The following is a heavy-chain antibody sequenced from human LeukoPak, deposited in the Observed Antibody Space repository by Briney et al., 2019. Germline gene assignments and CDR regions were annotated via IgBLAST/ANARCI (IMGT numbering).Heavy chain of an antibody. J-gene: IGHJ4*02. D-gene: IGHD1-26*01. CDR2: IYPGDSDI. Sequence: GESLKISCKSSGYSFTSYWIGWVRQMPGKGLEWMGIIYPGDSDIRYSPSFRGQVTISTDKSTSTAYLQWSSLKASDTAMYYCARHRGSHSYDYWGQGTLVTVSS. V-gene: IGHV5-51*01. CDR1: GYSFTSYW. CDR3: ARHRGSHSYDY.